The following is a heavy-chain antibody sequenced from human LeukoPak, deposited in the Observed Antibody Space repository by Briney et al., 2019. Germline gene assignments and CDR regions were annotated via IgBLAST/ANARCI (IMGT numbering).Heavy chain of an antibody. CDR3: ARDLIRGGDLYGLVIGENYMDV. Sequence: GASVKVSCKASGYTFTGYYMHWVRHAPGQGREWMGWINPNSGGTNYAQTFQGRVTMTRDTSISTAYMELSRLRSDDTAVYYCARDLIRGGDLYGLVIGENYMDVWGKGTTVTVSS. J-gene: IGHJ6*03. CDR1: GYTFTGYY. V-gene: IGHV1-2*02. CDR2: INPNSGGT. D-gene: IGHD3/OR15-3a*01.